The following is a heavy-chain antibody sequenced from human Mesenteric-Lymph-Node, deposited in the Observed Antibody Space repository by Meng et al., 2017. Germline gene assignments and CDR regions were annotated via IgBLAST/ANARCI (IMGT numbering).Heavy chain of an antibody. CDR3: ARGDYSSGDYYYYYYGMDV. D-gene: IGHD4-17*01. CDR1: GGSFSSYF. CDR2: INHSGST. J-gene: IGHJ6*02. V-gene: IGHV4-34*01. Sequence: SETLSLTCAVYGGSFSSYFWTWIRQTLGKGLEWIGEINHSGSTNYNPSLKSRVTISVDTSKNQFSLKLSSVTAADTAVYYCARGDYSSGDYYYYYYGMDVWGQGTTVTVSS.